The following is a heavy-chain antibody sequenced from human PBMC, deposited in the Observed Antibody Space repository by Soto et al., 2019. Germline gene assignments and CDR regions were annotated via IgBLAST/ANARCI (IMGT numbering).Heavy chain of an antibody. CDR2: ISAYNGNT. D-gene: IGHD2-15*01. Sequence: ASVKVSCKASGYTFTSYGISWVRQAPGQGLEWMGWISAYNGNTNYAQKLQGRVTMTTDTSTSTAYMELRSLRSDDTAVYYCARAVGDIVVVVAATDPGDAFDIWGQGTMVTVSS. V-gene: IGHV1-18*01. J-gene: IGHJ3*02. CDR1: GYTFTSYG. CDR3: ARAVGDIVVVVAATDPGDAFDI.